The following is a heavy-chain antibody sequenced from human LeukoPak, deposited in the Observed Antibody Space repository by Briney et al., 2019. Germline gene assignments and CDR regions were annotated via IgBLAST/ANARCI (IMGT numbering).Heavy chain of an antibody. D-gene: IGHD1-1*01. V-gene: IGHV1-46*01. J-gene: IGHJ4*02. CDR1: GYIFTTYY. Sequence: GASVKVPCKASGYIFTTYYLHWVREAPGQGLEWLGMISPSSDATNIAQRFLGRVSVTSDTSTTTVYMELRTLRSDDTAVYYCARESPGQCYFDYWGQGTLVTISS. CDR3: ARESPGQCYFDY. CDR2: ISPSSDAT.